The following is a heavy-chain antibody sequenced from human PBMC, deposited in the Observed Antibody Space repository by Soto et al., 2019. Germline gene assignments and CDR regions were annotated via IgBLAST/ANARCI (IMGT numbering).Heavy chain of an antibody. J-gene: IGHJ6*03. Sequence: QVQLVQSGAEVKKPGASVKVSCKASGYTLSTYAMHWVRQAPGQRLEWMGWINAGNGNTKYSQKFQGRVTITRDTSASTAYMELSSLRSEDTAMYYCARGSIAVPKIYYYYYMDFWGKGTTVTVSS. CDR1: GYTLSTYA. CDR2: INAGNGNT. D-gene: IGHD6-6*01. CDR3: ARGSIAVPKIYYYYYMDF. V-gene: IGHV1-3*01.